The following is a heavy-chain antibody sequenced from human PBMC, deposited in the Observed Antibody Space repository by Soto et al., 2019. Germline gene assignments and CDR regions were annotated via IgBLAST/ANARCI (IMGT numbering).Heavy chain of an antibody. V-gene: IGHV3-21*01. D-gene: IGHD2-15*01. CDR3: ARYCSGGSCYSGAFDI. CDR1: GFTFSSYS. J-gene: IGHJ3*02. Sequence: GSLRLSCAASGFTFSSYSMNWVRQAPGKGLEWVSSISSSSSYIYYADSVKGRFTISRDNAKNSLYLQMNSLRAEDTAVYYCARYCSGGSCYSGAFDIWGQGTMVTVS. CDR2: ISSSSSYI.